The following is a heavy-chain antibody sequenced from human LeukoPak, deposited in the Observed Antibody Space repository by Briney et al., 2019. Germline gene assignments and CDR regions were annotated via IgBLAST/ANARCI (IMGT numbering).Heavy chain of an antibody. V-gene: IGHV3-11*01. J-gene: IGHJ4*02. Sequence: PGGSLRLSCAASGFTFSDYYMSWIRQAPGKGLEWVSYISSSGSTIYYADSVKGRFTISRDNSKNTLYLQMNSLRAEDTAVYYCAKSFRSSGLYYFDYWGQGSLVTVSS. D-gene: IGHD3-22*01. CDR1: GFTFSDYY. CDR3: AKSFRSSGLYYFDY. CDR2: ISSSGSTI.